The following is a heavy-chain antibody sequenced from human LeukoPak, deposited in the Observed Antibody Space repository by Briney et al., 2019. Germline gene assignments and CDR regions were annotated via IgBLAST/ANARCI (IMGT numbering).Heavy chain of an antibody. CDR2: IYTSGST. D-gene: IGHD6-19*01. CDR3: ARERRAVAGARSWFDP. Sequence: KPSETLSLTCPVSGGSISSGSYYWSWIRQPAGKGLEWIGRIYTSGSTNYNPSLKSRVTISVDTSKNQFSLKLSSVTAADTAVYYCARERRAVAGARSWFDPWGQGTLVTVSS. CDR1: GGSISSGSYY. J-gene: IGHJ5*02. V-gene: IGHV4-61*02.